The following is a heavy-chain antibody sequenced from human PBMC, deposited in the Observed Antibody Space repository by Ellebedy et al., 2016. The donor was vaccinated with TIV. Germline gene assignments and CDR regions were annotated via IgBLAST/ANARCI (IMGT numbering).Heavy chain of an antibody. CDR2: INPSGGGT. Sequence: AASVKVSCKASGYTFSNNYMHWLRQAPGQGLEWMGVINPSGGGTSYAQRFQGRVTMTRDTSTSTVYMDLNSLRSEDTALYYCARDITYYYDSSGYWGFDSWGQGTLVTVSP. CDR1: GYTFSNNY. V-gene: IGHV1-46*01. J-gene: IGHJ4*02. D-gene: IGHD3-22*01. CDR3: ARDITYYYDSSGYWGFDS.